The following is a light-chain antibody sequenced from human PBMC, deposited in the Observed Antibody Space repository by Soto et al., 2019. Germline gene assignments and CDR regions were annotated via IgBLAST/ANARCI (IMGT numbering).Light chain of an antibody. J-gene: IGKJ4*01. CDR3: QQRSNWPLT. V-gene: IGKV3D-20*02. Sequence: EVVLTQSPGTLSLSPGERATLSCRASKSLRRNYIAWYQQRPGRAPRLLIYGASSRATGIPDRFSGSGSGTDFSLTISSLEPEDFAVYYCQQRSNWPLTFGGGTKVEIK. CDR1: KSLRRNY. CDR2: GAS.